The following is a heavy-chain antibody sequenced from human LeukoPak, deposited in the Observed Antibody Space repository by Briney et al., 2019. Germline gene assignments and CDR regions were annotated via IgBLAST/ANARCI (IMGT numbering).Heavy chain of an antibody. V-gene: IGHV1-69*01. CDR1: GGTFSSYA. Sequence: GSSVKVSCKASGGTFSSYAISWVRQAPGRGLEWMGGIIPIFGTANYAQKFQGRVTITADESTSTAYMELSSLRSEDTAVYYCARSPVTATIHLYYWGQGTLVTVSS. D-gene: IGHD5-12*01. CDR3: ARSPVTATIHLYY. J-gene: IGHJ4*02. CDR2: IIPIFGTA.